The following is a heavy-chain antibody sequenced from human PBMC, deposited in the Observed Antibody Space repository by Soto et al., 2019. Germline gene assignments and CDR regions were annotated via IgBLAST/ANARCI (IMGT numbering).Heavy chain of an antibody. CDR2: ISYDGSNK. CDR1: GFTFSSYA. Sequence: GGSLRLSCAASGFTFSSYARHWVRQAPGKGLEWVAVISYDGSNKYYADSVKGRFTISRDNSKNTLYLQMNSLRAEDTAVYYCARENYYDSSGYYPHAFDIWGQGTLVTV. D-gene: IGHD3-22*01. J-gene: IGHJ3*02. CDR3: ARENYYDSSGYYPHAFDI. V-gene: IGHV3-30-3*01.